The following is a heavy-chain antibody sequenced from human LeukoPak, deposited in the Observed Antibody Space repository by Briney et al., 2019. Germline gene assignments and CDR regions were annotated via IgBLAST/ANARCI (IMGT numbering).Heavy chain of an antibody. CDR2: ISRTSEYI. D-gene: IGHD3-16*01. CDR1: GFSFSIYF. CDR3: AGGGDFDY. J-gene: IGHJ4*02. V-gene: IGHV3-21*01. Sequence: PGGSLRLSCAASGFSFSIYFMNWVRQAPGKGLEWVSSISRTSEYIHYADSVRGRFAIPRDNAKNSVYLQMNSPRAEDTAVYFCAGGGDFDYWGQGILVTVSA.